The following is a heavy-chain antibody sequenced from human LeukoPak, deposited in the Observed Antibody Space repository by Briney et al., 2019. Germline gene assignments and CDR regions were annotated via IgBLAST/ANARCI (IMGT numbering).Heavy chain of an antibody. CDR2: ISGSGGST. V-gene: IGHV3-23*01. D-gene: IGHD3-9*01. CDR1: GFTFSSYA. J-gene: IGHJ4*02. Sequence: GRSLRLSCAASGFTFSSYAMSWVRQAPGKGLEWVSAISGSGGSTYYADSVKGRFTISRDNSKNTLYLQMNSLRAEDTAVYYCAKPPFHNYDILTGPIDYWGQGTLVTVSS. CDR3: AKPPFHNYDILTGPIDY.